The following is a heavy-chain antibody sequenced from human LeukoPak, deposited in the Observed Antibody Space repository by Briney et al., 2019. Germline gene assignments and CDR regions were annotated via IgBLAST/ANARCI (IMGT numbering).Heavy chain of an antibody. CDR2: ISSSSNYI. CDR1: GFTFSSYS. V-gene: IGHV3-21*01. D-gene: IGHD2-15*01. CDR3: ARAGRKSRGVDIVRKKETGYYYYMDV. Sequence: PGGSLRLSCAASGFTFSSYSMNWVRQAPGKGLEWVSSISSSSNYIYYADSVKGRFTISRDNAKNSLYLQMNSLRAEDTAVYYCARAGRKSRGVDIVRKKETGYYYYMDVWGKGTTVTVSS. J-gene: IGHJ6*03.